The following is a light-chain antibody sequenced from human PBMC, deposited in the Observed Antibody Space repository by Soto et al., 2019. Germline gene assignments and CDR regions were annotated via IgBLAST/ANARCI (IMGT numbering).Light chain of an antibody. V-gene: IGKV3-15*01. Sequence: IVMTQSPATLSVSPGERATLSCRASQSLRSNLAWYQQKPGQAPRLLIYAASTRATGIPARFSGSGSGTEFTLTISSLQSEEFAVYYCQQYYNWWTFGQGTKVEIK. CDR3: QQYYNWWT. CDR1: QSLRSN. CDR2: AAS. J-gene: IGKJ1*01.